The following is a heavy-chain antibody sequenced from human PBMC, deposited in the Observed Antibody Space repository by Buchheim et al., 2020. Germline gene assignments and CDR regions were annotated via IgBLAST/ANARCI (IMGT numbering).Heavy chain of an antibody. CDR2: IIPSFGSP. CDR1: GDIFSTYD. J-gene: IGHJ6*02. CDR3: ARDGTSRRFFYYAMDV. V-gene: IGHV1-69*06. Sequence: QVQLVQSGAEVKKPGSSVKVSCMTSGDIFSTYDGVSWVRQAPGQGLEWMGGIIPSFGSPSYAQKFHGRVTITADKSTSTVYFERTSLGSEHTAVYFCARDGTSRRFFYYAMDVWGQGT.